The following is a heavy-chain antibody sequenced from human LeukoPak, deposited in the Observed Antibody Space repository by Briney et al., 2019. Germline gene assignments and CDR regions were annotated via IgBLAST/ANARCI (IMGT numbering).Heavy chain of an antibody. V-gene: IGHV4-34*01. CDR1: GGSFSDYY. CDR3: AGVGYSYVITDWSRTGLGAYPTKYYYHMNV. D-gene: IGHD5-18*01. J-gene: IGHJ6*03. Sequence: SETLSLTCTVYGGSFSDYYWGWIRQPPGKGLEWIGEIHPSGSTDYSPSLKSRVTISLDASKNLFSLKLSSVAAADTAVYFCAGVGYSYVITDWSRTGLGAYPTKYYYHMNVWKKGTTVTVSS. CDR2: IHPSGST.